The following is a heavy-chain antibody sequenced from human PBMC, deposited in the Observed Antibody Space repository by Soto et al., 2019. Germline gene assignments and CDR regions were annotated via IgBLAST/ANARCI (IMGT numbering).Heavy chain of an antibody. V-gene: IGHV3-74*01. Sequence: GGSLRLSCTASGFTFSSYWMHWVRQVPGRGLMWVSRISTDGSSTHYADSVKGRFTTSRDNAKNTLYLQLISLRAEDTAVYYCARNRDGVDYWGQGTLVTVSS. CDR2: ISTDGSST. J-gene: IGHJ4*02. CDR3: ARNRDGVDY. CDR1: GFTFSSYW.